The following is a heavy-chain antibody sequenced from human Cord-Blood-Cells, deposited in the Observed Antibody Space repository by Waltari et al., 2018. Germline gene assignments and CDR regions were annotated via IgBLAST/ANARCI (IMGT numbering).Heavy chain of an antibody. CDR2: IYHSGST. Sequence: QVQLQESGPGLVKPSETLSLTCAVSGYSISSGYYWGWIRQPPGKELEWIGSIYHSGSTYYNPSLKSRVTISVDTSKNQFSLKLSSVTAADTAVYYCARDPSDLYYFDYWGQGTLVTVSS. V-gene: IGHV4-38-2*02. J-gene: IGHJ4*02. CDR1: GYSISSGYY. D-gene: IGHD1-26*01. CDR3: ARDPSDLYYFDY.